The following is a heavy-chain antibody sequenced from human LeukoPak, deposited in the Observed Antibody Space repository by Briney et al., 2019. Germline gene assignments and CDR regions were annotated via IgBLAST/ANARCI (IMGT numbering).Heavy chain of an antibody. CDR1: GYTFTSYG. Sequence: ASVKVSCKASGYTFTSYGISWVRQAPGQGLEWMGWISAYNGNTNYAQKLQGRVTMTTDTSTSTAYMELSSLRSEDTAVYYCARVGVLKAVDGKRGFGYWGQGTLVTVSS. D-gene: IGHD6-19*01. V-gene: IGHV1-18*01. CDR2: ISAYNGNT. J-gene: IGHJ4*02. CDR3: ARVGVLKAVDGKRGFGY.